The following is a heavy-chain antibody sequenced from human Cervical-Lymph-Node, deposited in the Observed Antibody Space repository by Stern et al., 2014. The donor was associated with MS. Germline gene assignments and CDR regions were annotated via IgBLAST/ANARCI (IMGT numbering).Heavy chain of an antibody. CDR3: AREGPYYTVACGMDV. J-gene: IGHJ6*02. V-gene: IGHV3-33*01. Sequence: VQLVESGGGVVQPGTSLRLSCAASGFTFISYGMHWVRQAPGKGLEWVAVIWFDGRNRYYADSVRGRFTISRDNSKNTLYLQMSRLRPEDTAIYYCAREGPYYTVACGMDVWGQGTTVTVSS. D-gene: IGHD3-10*01. CDR2: IWFDGRNR. CDR1: GFTFISYG.